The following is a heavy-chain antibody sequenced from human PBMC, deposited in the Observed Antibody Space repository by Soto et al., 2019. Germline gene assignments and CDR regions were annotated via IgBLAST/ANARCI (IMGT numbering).Heavy chain of an antibody. V-gene: IGHV3-7*02. CDR3: ATHPYSSGWYC. D-gene: IGHD6-13*01. CDR1: GLTFSSYW. CDR2: IKQDGSEK. J-gene: IGHJ4*02. Sequence: EVQLVESGGGLVQPGGSLRLSCAASGLTFSSYWMTWVRQAPGKGLEWVANIKQDGSEKYYVDSVKGRFTISRDNAKNSLYLQMNSLRAEDTAVYYCATHPYSSGWYCWGQGTLVTVSS.